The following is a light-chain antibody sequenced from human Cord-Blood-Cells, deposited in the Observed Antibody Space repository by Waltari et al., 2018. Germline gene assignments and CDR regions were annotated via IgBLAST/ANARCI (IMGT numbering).Light chain of an antibody. J-gene: IGLJ1*01. CDR2: RNN. Sequence: QSVLTQPPSASGTPGQRVTISCSGSSPNIGSNYVYWYQQLPGTAPKLLIYRNNQRPSGGPDRFSGSKSGTSASLAISGLRSEDEADYYCAAWDDSLSGYVFGTGTKVTVL. CDR1: SPNIGSNY. V-gene: IGLV1-47*01. CDR3: AAWDDSLSGYV.